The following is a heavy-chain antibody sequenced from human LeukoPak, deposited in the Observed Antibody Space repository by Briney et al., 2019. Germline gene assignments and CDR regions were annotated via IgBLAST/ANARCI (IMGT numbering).Heavy chain of an antibody. J-gene: IGHJ5*02. Sequence: PGGSLRLSCAASGFTFSNSWTSWLRQAPGKGLEWVAHTNEGGSDKYYVDSVKGRFTISRDNAKNSLYLQMNSLRAEDTAVYYCARDRRSGSYSPLDPWGQGTLVTVSS. D-gene: IGHD1-26*01. V-gene: IGHV3-7*01. CDR3: ARDRRSGSYSPLDP. CDR1: GFTFSNSW. CDR2: TNEGGSDK.